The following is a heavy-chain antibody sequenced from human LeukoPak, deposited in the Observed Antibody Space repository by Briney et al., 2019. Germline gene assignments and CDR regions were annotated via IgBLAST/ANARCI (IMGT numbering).Heavy chain of an antibody. D-gene: IGHD2-21*02. CDR2: IYYSGST. J-gene: IGHJ4*02. CDR3: ARAPAYCGGDCYSPFDY. Sequence: SETLSLTCTVSGGSISSYYWSWIRQPPGKGLEWIGYIYYSGSTNYNPSFKSRVTISVDTSKNQFSLKLNSVTAADTAVYYCARAPAYCGGDCYSPFDYWGQGTLVTVSS. CDR1: GGSISSYY. V-gene: IGHV4-59*01.